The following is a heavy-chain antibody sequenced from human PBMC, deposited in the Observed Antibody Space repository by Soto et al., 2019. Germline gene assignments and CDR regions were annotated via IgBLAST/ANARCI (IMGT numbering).Heavy chain of an antibody. CDR2: IIPLFGTA. CDR3: ARGVHYDSSSYYYFY. J-gene: IGHJ4*02. V-gene: IGHV1-69*01. CDR1: GGTFSTYA. D-gene: IGHD3-22*01. Sequence: QVQLVQSGAEVKKPGSSVKVSCKASGGTFSTYAIDWVRQAPGQGLEWMGGIIPLFGTAKYAQNFQGRITITADESTNTAYMELRSLRSQDTAVYYCARGVHYDSSSYYYFYWGQGTLVTVSS.